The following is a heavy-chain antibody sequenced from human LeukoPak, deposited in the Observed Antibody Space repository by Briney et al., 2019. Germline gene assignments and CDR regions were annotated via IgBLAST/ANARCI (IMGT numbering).Heavy chain of an antibody. D-gene: IGHD6-19*01. CDR2: IYTSGST. V-gene: IGHV4-4*07. J-gene: IGHJ4*02. CDR1: GGSISSYY. CDR3: ARDGDSSGWNPYFDY. Sequence: SETLSLTCTVSGGSISSYYWSWIRQPAGKGLEWIGRIYTSGSTYYNPSLKSRVTMSVDTSKNQFSLKLSSVTAADTAVYYCARDGDSSGWNPYFDYWGQGTLVTVSS.